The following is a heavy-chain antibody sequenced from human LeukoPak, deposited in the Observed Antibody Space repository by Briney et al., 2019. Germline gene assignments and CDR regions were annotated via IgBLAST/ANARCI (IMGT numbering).Heavy chain of an antibody. D-gene: IGHD3-22*01. J-gene: IGHJ5*02. Sequence: SETLSLTCTVSGGSISSYYWSWIRQPPGKGLEWIGYIYYSGSTNYNPSLKSRVTISVDTSKNQFSLKLSSVTVADTAVYYCARSRSGYYPWGQGTLVTVSS. V-gene: IGHV4-59*01. CDR2: IYYSGST. CDR1: GGSISSYY. CDR3: ARSRSGYYP.